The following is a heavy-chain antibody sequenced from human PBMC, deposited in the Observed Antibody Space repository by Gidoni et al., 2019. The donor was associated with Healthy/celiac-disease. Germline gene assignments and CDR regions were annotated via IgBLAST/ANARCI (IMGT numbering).Heavy chain of an antibody. V-gene: IGHV4-39*01. CDR2: IYYSGST. Sequence: QLQLQESGPGLVKPSETLSLTCTVSGGSISSSSYYWGWIRQPPGKGLEWIGSIYYSGSTYYNPSLKSRVTISVDTSKNQFSLKLSSVTAADTAVYYCARSWRPDDAFDIWGQGTMVTVSS. CDR1: GGSISSSSYY. J-gene: IGHJ3*02. CDR3: ARSWRPDDAFDI.